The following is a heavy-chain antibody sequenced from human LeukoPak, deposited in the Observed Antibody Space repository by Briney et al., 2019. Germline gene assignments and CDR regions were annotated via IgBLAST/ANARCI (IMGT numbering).Heavy chain of an antibody. D-gene: IGHD5-18*01. CDR1: GYIFTSYY. J-gene: IGHJ5*02. Sequence: ASVKVSCKASGYIFTSYYIHWVRQAPGQGLEWVGIINPNGGNTNYAQKFQGRVTMTRDMSTSTVYMELSSLTSEDTAVYSCARALPHRRLMDTTMNQHWFDPWGQGTLVTVSS. CDR2: INPNGGNT. V-gene: IGHV1-46*01. CDR3: ARALPHRRLMDTTMNQHWFDP.